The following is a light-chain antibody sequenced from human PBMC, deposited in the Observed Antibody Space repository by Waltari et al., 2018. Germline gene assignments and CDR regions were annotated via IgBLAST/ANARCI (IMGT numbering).Light chain of an antibody. Sequence: DIQMTQSPSTLSASVGDRVTITCRASQTMSKWLAWYQQKPGKAPKLLIYDASTLESGVPSRFSGSGSGTEFTLTISSLQPDDFASYYCQQFETFGQGTKLEIK. V-gene: IGKV1-5*01. CDR2: DAS. CDR1: QTMSKW. CDR3: QQFET. J-gene: IGKJ2*01.